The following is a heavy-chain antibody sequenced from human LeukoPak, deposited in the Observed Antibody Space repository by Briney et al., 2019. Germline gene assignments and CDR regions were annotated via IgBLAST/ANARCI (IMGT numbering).Heavy chain of an antibody. D-gene: IGHD4-11*01. V-gene: IGHV1-69*13. CDR1: GYTFTGYY. Sequence: SVKVSCKASGYTFTGYYMHWVRQAPGQGLEWMGGIIPIFGTANYAQKFQGRVTITADESTSTAYMELSSLRSEDTAVYYCARDFSSVTTGRFDPWGQGTLVTVSS. CDR2: IIPIFGTA. CDR3: ARDFSSVTTGRFDP. J-gene: IGHJ5*02.